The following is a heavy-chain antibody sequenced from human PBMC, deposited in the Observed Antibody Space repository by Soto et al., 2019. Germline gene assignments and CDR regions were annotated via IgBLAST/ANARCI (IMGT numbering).Heavy chain of an antibody. CDR1: GFTFSSYS. D-gene: IGHD1-1*01. J-gene: IGHJ4*02. CDR2: ISSSSSYI. CDR3: AKKVPGSNPLDS. V-gene: IGHV3-21*04. Sequence: GGSLRLSCGASGFTFSSYSMNWVRQAPGKGLEWVSSISSSSSYIYYADSVKGRFTISRDNAKNSLYLQMNSLRVEDTAVYYCAKKVPGSNPLDSWGQGALVTVS.